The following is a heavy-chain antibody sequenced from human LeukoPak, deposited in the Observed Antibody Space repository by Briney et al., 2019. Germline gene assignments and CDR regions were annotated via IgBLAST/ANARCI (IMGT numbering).Heavy chain of an antibody. D-gene: IGHD2-2*01. J-gene: IGHJ4*02. CDR1: GITLSNYG. CDR3: AKDLGYCSSFSCPFDY. V-gene: IGHV3-23*01. CDR2: ISDSGGST. Sequence: GGSLRLSCAVSGITLSNYGMSWVRQAPGKGLEWVAGISDSGGSTNYADCVKGRFTISRDNSKNTLFLQMNSLRAEDTAVYYCAKDLGYCSSFSCPFDYWGQGTLVTVSS.